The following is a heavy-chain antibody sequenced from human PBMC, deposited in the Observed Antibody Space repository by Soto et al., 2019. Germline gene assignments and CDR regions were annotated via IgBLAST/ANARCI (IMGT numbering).Heavy chain of an antibody. J-gene: IGHJ4*02. Sequence: EVQLLESGGGLVQPGGSLRLSCAASGFTFSSYAMSWVRQAPGKGLEWVSAISGSGGTTYYADSVKGRFTISRDNSKNTRYLQMNKRRAEDTAVYHCAKDTAPRDGYIWRSYSFSYFDSRGQANLVTVSS. V-gene: IGHV3-23*01. D-gene: IGHD3-16*02. CDR1: GFTFSSYA. CDR2: ISGSGGTT. CDR3: AKDTAPRDGYIWRSYSFSYFDS.